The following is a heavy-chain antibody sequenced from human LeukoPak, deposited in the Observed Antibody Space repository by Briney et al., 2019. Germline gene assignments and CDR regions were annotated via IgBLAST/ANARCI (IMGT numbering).Heavy chain of an antibody. CDR3: ARGSAWYLVY. V-gene: IGHV3-23*01. CDR2: ITGSGGST. J-gene: IGHJ4*02. Sequence: TGGSLRLSCEASGFTFSSYYMIWVRQAPGKGLEWVSGITGSGGSTYYADSVKGRFTISRDNSKNTLYLQMNSLRAEDTAVYYCARGSAWYLVYWGQGTLVTVSS. CDR1: GFTFSSYY. D-gene: IGHD3-16*01.